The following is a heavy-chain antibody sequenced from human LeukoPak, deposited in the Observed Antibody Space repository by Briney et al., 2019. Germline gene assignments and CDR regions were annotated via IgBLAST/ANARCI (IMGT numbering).Heavy chain of an antibody. V-gene: IGHV4-61*02. D-gene: IGHD1-26*01. CDR1: GGSISSGSYY. J-gene: IGHJ4*02. CDR2: IYTSGST. Sequence: SETLSLTCTVSGGSISSGSYYWSWIRQPAGKGLEWIGRIYTSGSTNYNPSLKSRVTISVDTSKNQFSLKLSSVTAADTAVYYCARSLGAVGVDYWGLGTLVTVSS. CDR3: ARSLGAVGVDY.